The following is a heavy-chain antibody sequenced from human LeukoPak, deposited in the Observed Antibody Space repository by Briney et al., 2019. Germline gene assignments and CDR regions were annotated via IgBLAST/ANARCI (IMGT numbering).Heavy chain of an antibody. CDR1: GFTFSSYA. V-gene: IGHV3-64*01. D-gene: IGHD2-15*01. J-gene: IGHJ2*01. CDR2: ISSNGGST. Sequence: LPGGSLRLSCAASGFTFSSYAMHWVRQAPGKGLEYVSAISSNGGSTYYANSVKGRFTISRDNSKNTLYLQMGSLRAEDMAVYYCASDLGSGQDGYWYFDLWGRGTLVTVSS. CDR3: ASDLGSGQDGYWYFDL.